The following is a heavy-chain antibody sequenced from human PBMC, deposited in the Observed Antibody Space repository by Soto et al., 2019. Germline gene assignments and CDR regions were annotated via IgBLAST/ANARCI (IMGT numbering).Heavy chain of an antibody. CDR1: GGSISSSNW. Sequence: SETLSLTCAVSGGSISSSNWWSWVRQPPGKGLEWIGEIYHSGSTNYNPSLKSRVTISVDKSKNQFSLKLSSVTAADTAVYYCARAIHSSSWYYYYGMDVWGQGTTVTVSS. CDR2: IYHSGST. D-gene: IGHD6-13*01. V-gene: IGHV4-4*02. CDR3: ARAIHSSSWYYYYGMDV. J-gene: IGHJ6*02.